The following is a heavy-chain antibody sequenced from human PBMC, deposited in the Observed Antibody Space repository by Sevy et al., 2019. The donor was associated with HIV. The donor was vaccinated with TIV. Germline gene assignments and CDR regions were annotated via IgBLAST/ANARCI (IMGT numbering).Heavy chain of an antibody. D-gene: IGHD6-13*01. CDR3: AKSWGRFVGSSWLYYYFGMDV. CDR1: GFTFSRYG. CDR2: ISEDGSSK. Sequence: GGSLRLSCRVSGFTFSRYGMHWVRQAPGKGPEWVAIISEDGSSKDYADSVKGRFTISRDNSKDTVYLEMNSLRPEDTAVYYCAKSWGRFVGSSWLYYYFGMDVWGQGTAVTVSS. J-gene: IGHJ6*02. V-gene: IGHV3-30*18.